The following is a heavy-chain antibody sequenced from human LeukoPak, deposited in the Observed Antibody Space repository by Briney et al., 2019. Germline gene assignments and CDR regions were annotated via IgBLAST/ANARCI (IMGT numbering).Heavy chain of an antibody. CDR1: GFTFGDYA. CDR3: ARKDRLGYSYGQGPFDF. CDR2: ISSSSSYI. V-gene: IGHV3-21*01. Sequence: GGSLRLSCTGSGFTFGDYAMTWFRQSPGKGLEWVSSISSSSSYIYYADSVKGRFTISRDNAKNSLYLQMNSLRAEDTAVYYCARKDRLGYSYGQGPFDFWGQGTLVTVSS. D-gene: IGHD5-18*01. J-gene: IGHJ4*02.